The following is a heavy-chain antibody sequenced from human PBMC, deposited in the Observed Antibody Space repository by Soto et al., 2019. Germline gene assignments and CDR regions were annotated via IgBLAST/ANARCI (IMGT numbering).Heavy chain of an antibody. V-gene: IGHV4-30-2*06. D-gene: IGHD5-12*01. CDR2: ISHLENT. CDR3: VRGGGYDPFDY. CDR1: GGSISYGGFS. J-gene: IGHJ4*02. Sequence: PSETLSLTCTVSGGSISYGGFSWSWIRQSRGKGLEWIGYISHLENTYFHPSFKSRLTMSIDRSRNQFSLNLSSVTAADRAVYYCVRGGGYDPFDYWGQGVLVTVSS.